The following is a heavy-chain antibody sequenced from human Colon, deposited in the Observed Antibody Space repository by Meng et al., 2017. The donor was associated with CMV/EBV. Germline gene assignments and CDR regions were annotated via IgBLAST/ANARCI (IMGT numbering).Heavy chain of an antibody. Sequence: SVKVSCKASGGRFTNNAISWVRQAPGQGLEWMGGIIPIPGIVNYAEKFRGRVTIIADKSTGTAYMELSILRSGDTAVYYCARHYDSSGYYFDYWGQGMLVTVS. CDR1: GGRFTNNA. J-gene: IGHJ4*02. CDR3: ARHYDSSGYYFDY. V-gene: IGHV1-69*10. D-gene: IGHD3-22*01. CDR2: IIPIPGIV.